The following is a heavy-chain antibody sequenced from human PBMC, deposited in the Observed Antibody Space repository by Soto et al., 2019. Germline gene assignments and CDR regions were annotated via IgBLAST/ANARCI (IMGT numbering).Heavy chain of an antibody. CDR3: ARGNPYYYGSWSSRTRFYYYYYYMDC. V-gene: IGHV1-69*02. D-gene: IGHD3-10*01. CDR1: GGTFSSYT. CDR2: IIPILGIA. Sequence: QGHLVQSWAEVKKPGSSVKVSCKASGGTFSSYTISWVRQAPGQGLEWMGRIIPILGIANYAQKFQGRVTITADKSTCTASIGLSSLRSEDTAVYYCARGNPYYYGSWSSRTRFYYYYYYMDCWCKGTTVTVSS. J-gene: IGHJ6*03.